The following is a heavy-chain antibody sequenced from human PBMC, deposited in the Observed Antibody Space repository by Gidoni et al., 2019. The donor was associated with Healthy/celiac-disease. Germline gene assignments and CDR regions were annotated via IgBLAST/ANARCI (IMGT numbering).Heavy chain of an antibody. V-gene: IGHV2-70*01. CDR1: GFPLSPSGMC. CDR3: ARIYTAMVTKRGPPYYYGMDV. D-gene: IGHD5-18*01. Sequence: QVTLRESGPALVKPTQTLTLTCTFSGFPLSPSGMCVSWIRQPPGKALEWLALIDWDDDKYYSTSLKTRLTISKDTSKNQVVLTMTNMDPVDTATYYCARIYTAMVTKRGPPYYYGMDVWGQGTTVTVSS. J-gene: IGHJ6*02. CDR2: IDWDDDK.